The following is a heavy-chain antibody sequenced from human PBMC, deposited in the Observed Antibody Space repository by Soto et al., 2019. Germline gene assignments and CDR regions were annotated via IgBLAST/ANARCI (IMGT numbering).Heavy chain of an antibody. V-gene: IGHV1-18*01. CDR1: GYTFTSYG. Sequence: ASVKVSCKASGYTFTSYGISWVRQAPGQGLEWMGWISAYNGNTNYAQKLQGRVTMTTDTSTSTAYMELRSLRSDDTAVYYCASFIAAVEHGNSWFDPRGQGTLVTGSS. J-gene: IGHJ5*02. CDR2: ISAYNGNT. CDR3: ASFIAAVEHGNSWFDP. D-gene: IGHD6-13*01.